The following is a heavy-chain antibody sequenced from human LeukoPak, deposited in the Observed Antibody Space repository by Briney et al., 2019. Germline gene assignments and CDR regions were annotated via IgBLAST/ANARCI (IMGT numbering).Heavy chain of an antibody. J-gene: IGHJ4*02. CDR3: ASAAGYSSGWFDY. CDR2: IYYSGST. Sequence: SETLSLTCAVYGGSFSGYYWSWIRQPPGKGLEWIGYIYYSGSTNYNPSLKSRVTISVDTSKNQFSLKLSSVTAADTAVYYCASAAGYSSGWFDYWGQGTLVTVSS. CDR1: GGSFSGYY. D-gene: IGHD6-19*01. V-gene: IGHV4-59*01.